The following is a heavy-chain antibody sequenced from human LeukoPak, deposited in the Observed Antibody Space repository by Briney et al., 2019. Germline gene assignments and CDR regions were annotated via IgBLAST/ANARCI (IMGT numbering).Heavy chain of an antibody. J-gene: IGHJ3*02. CDR1: GFTFSSYA. V-gene: IGHV3-30*04. CDR3: ARGDGYNYGAFDI. D-gene: IGHD5-24*01. CDR2: MSYDGSNK. Sequence: GGSLRLSCAASGFTFSSYALHWVRQAPGKGLDWVAVMSYDGSNKYYADSVKGRFTISRDNSKNTLYLQMNSLRAEDTAVYYCARGDGYNYGAFDIWGQGTMVTVSS.